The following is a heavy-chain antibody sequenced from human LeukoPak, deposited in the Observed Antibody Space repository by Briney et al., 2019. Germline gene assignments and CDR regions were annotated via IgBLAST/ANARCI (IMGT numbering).Heavy chain of an antibody. V-gene: IGHV3-11*05. J-gene: IGHJ4*02. Sequence: GGSLRLSCAVSGFSVTNNYMSWIRQAPGKGLEWVAYISTSSSSTDSADSVRGRFTISRDNAKNTLFLQMDSLRAEDTAVYYCARGGRIAAAAYWGQGTLVTVSS. CDR2: ISTSSSST. CDR1: GFSVTNNY. CDR3: ARGGRIAAAAY. D-gene: IGHD6-13*01.